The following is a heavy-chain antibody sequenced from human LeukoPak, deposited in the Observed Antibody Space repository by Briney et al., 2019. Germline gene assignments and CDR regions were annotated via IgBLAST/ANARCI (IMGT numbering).Heavy chain of an antibody. J-gene: IGHJ3*02. Sequence: GGSLRLSCAASGFTFTNYWMSWVRQAPGKGLEWVANIKQDGSEKYYVDSVKGRFTISRDNAKNSLYLQMNSLSAEDTAVYYCARELIIAVAGTSAFDIWGQGTMVTVSS. CDR3: ARELIIAVAGTSAFDI. CDR1: GFTFTNYW. CDR2: IKQDGSEK. V-gene: IGHV3-7*01. D-gene: IGHD6-19*01.